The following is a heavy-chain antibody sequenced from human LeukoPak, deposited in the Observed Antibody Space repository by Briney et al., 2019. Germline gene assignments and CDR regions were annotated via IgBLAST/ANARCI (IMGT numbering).Heavy chain of an antibody. CDR2: IKRDGGKI. J-gene: IGHJ4*02. CDR1: GFSFSTYW. Sequence: GGSLRLSCAGSGFSFSTYWMSWVRQAPGKGVEWVANIKRDGGKIYYVDSVKGRFSISRDNAKNSLYLQMSSLTAEDTAVYYCARGRYHHDSSGYSSFYHWGQGTLVTVSS. V-gene: IGHV3-7*01. CDR3: ARGRYHHDSSGYSSFYH. D-gene: IGHD3-22*01.